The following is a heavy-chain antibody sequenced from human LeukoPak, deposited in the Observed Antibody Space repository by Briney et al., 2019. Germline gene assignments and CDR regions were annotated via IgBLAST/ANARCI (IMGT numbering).Heavy chain of an antibody. CDR2: IYSSGST. CDR1: GDSISSGSYY. Sequence: PSETLSLTCIVSGDSISSGSYYWSWIRQPAGKGLEWIGRIYSSGSTNHNPSFKSRVTMSVDTSKNQFSLKLSSVTAADTAVYYCARQKQWLDPPGYWGQGTLVTVSS. CDR3: ARQKQWLDPPGY. V-gene: IGHV4-61*02. D-gene: IGHD6-19*01. J-gene: IGHJ4*02.